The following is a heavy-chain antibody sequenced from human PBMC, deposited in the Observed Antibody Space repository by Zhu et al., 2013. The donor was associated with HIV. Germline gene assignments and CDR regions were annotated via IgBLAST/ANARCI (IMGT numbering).Heavy chain of an antibody. CDR1: GGTFSNFA. V-gene: IGHV1-8*03. Sequence: QVQLVQSGAELKKPGSSVRVSCKASGGTFSNFALSWVRQAPGQGLEWMGWMNPDSGDTGYAQRFQDRLTITRDISKNTAYMELRSLKSDDTAVYYCMKAWDSWGQGTLGHCLL. CDR2: MNPDSGDT. J-gene: IGHJ4*02. CDR3: MKAWDS.